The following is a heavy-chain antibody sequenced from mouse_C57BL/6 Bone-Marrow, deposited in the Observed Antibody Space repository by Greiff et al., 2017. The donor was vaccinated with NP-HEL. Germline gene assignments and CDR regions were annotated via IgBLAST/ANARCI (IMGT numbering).Heavy chain of an antibody. J-gene: IGHJ2*01. CDR3: ASLYDYVDY. CDR2: IYPGSGST. D-gene: IGHD2-3*01. V-gene: IGHV1-55*01. Sequence: VQLQQPGAELVKPGASVKMSCKASGYTFTSYWITWVKQRPGQGLEWIGDIYPGSGSTNYNEKFKSKATLTVDKSSSTAYMQLSSLTSEDSAVYYCASLYDYVDYWGQGTTLTVSS. CDR1: GYTFTSYW.